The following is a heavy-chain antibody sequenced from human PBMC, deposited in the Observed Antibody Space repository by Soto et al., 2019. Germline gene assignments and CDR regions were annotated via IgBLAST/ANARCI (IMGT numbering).Heavy chain of an antibody. CDR1: GGSISSGGYS. CDR3: ARGPHYSNYVYYYYGMDV. D-gene: IGHD4-4*01. V-gene: IGHV4-30-2*01. CDR2: IYHSGST. Sequence: PSETLSLTCAVSGGSISSGGYSCSWIRQPPGKGLEWIGYIYHSGSTYYNPSLKSRVTISVGRSKNQFSLKLSSVTAADTAVYYCARGPHYSNYVYYYYGMDVWGQGTTVTVSS. J-gene: IGHJ6*02.